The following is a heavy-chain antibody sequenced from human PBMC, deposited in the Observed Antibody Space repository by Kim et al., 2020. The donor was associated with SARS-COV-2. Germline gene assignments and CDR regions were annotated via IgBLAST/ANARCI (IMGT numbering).Heavy chain of an antibody. CDR1: GGSFSGYY. CDR2: INHSGST. CDR3: ARGSSSSWYDWYFDL. Sequence: SETLSLTCAVYGGSFSGYYWSWIRQPPGKGLEWIGEINHSGSTNYNPSLKSRVTISVDTSKNQFSLKLSSVTAADTAVYYCARGSSSSWYDWYFDLWGRG. J-gene: IGHJ2*01. V-gene: IGHV4-34*01. D-gene: IGHD6-13*01.